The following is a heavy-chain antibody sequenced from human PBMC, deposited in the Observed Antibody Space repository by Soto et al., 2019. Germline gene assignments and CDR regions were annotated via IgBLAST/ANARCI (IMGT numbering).Heavy chain of an antibody. CDR1: GFSLSNARMG. V-gene: IGHV2-26*01. Sequence: QVTLKESGPVLVKPTETLTLTCTVSGFSLSNARMGVSWIRQPPGKALEWLAHIFSNDEKSYSTSLKSRLTISKDTSKSQVVLTMTNVDPVDTATYYGARIEGDMVRGVIMDYWGQGTLVTVSS. CDR2: IFSNDEK. D-gene: IGHD3-10*01. J-gene: IGHJ4*02. CDR3: ARIEGDMVRGVIMDY.